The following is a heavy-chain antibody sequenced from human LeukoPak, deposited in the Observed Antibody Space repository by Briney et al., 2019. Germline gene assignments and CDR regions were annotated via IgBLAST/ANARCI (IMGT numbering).Heavy chain of an antibody. Sequence: SQTLSLTCTVSGGSISTGSYYWSWIRQPAGKGLEWIGRIYTSGSTNYNPSLKSRVTISADTSKNPFSLKLSSVTAADTAVYYCARGVPYYNFDRSKRVPWGFDYWGQGTLVSVSS. CDR1: GGSISTGSYY. CDR3: ARGVPYYNFDRSKRVPWGFDY. D-gene: IGHD3-9*01. CDR2: IYTSGST. V-gene: IGHV4-61*02. J-gene: IGHJ4*02.